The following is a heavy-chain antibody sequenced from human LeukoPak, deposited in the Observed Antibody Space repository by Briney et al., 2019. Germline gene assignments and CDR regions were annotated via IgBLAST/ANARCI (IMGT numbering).Heavy chain of an antibody. Sequence: GESLRISCKGSGYSFTSYWISWVRQMPGKGLEWMGRIDPSDSYTNYSPSFQGHVTISADKSIGTAYLQWSSLKASDTAMYYCARHWAAASLDLDYWGQGTLVTVSS. CDR3: ARHWAAASLDLDY. J-gene: IGHJ4*02. CDR2: IDPSDSYT. V-gene: IGHV5-10-1*01. CDR1: GYSFTSYW. D-gene: IGHD6-13*01.